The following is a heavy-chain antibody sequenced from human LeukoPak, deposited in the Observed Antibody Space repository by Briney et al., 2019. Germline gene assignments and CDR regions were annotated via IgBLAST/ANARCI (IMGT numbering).Heavy chain of an antibody. Sequence: ASVKVSCKASGYTFTSYGISWVRQAPGQELEWMGWISAYNGNTNYAQKLQGRVTMTTDTSTSTAYMELRSLRSDDTAVYYCAREPSYSTVPYWMWTYYYGMDVWGQGTTVTVSS. D-gene: IGHD6-13*01. CDR2: ISAYNGNT. V-gene: IGHV1-18*01. CDR3: AREPSYSTVPYWMWTYYYGMDV. J-gene: IGHJ6*02. CDR1: GYTFTSYG.